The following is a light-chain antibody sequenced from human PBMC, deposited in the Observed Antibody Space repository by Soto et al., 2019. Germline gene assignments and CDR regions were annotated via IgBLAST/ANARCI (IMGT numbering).Light chain of an antibody. Sequence: EIVLTQSPATLSVSPGERATLSCRASQSVSSNLAWYQQKPGQAPRLLIHGASTRATGIPARFSGSGSGTEFTLTISSLQSEDFAVYYCQQYHNWPPWTFGQGTKVDIK. CDR2: GAS. J-gene: IGKJ1*01. CDR1: QSVSSN. V-gene: IGKV3-15*01. CDR3: QQYHNWPPWT.